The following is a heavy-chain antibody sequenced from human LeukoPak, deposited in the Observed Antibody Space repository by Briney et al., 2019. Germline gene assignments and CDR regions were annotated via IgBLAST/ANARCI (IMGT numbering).Heavy chain of an antibody. V-gene: IGHV3-30-3*01. CDR2: ISYDGSNK. CDR1: GFTFSKYA. J-gene: IGHJ4*02. CDR3: AREVWGQVYFDY. Sequence: GGSLRLSCAASGFTFSKYAMSWVRQAPGKGLEWVAVISYDGSNKYYADSVKGRFTISRDNSKNTLYLQMNSLRAEDTAVYYCAREVWGQVYFDYWGQGTLVTVSS. D-gene: IGHD7-27*01.